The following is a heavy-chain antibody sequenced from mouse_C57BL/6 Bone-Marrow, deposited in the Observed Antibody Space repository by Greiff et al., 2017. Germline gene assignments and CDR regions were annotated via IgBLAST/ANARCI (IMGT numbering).Heavy chain of an antibody. CDR3: ARDEGAY. Sequence: VQLQPSGAELARPGASVKLSCKASGYTFTSYGISWVKQRTGQGLEWIGEIYPRSGNTYYNEKFKGKATLTADKSSSTAYMELRSLTSEDSAVYFCARDEGAYWGQGTLVTVSA. CDR2: IYPRSGNT. V-gene: IGHV1-81*01. J-gene: IGHJ3*01. CDR1: GYTFTSYG.